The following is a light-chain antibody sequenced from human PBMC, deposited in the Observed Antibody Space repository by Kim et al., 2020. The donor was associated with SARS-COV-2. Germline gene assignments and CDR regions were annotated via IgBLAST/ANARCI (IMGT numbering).Light chain of an antibody. CDR3: QTWVTGLWV. CDR1: SGHSSYA. V-gene: IGLV4-69*01. J-gene: IGLJ3*02. CDR2: LNSDGSH. Sequence: QLVLTQSPSASASLGASVKLTCTLSSGHSSYAIAWHQQQPEKGPRYLMKLNSDGSHSKVDGIPDRFSGSSSGAERYLTISSLQSEDEADYYCQTWVTGLWVFGGGTQLTVL.